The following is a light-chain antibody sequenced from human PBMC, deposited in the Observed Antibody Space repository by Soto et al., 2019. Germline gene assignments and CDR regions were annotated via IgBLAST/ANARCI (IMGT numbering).Light chain of an antibody. Sequence: PCTLNTTPREPSPLYCGPSQSVRSNLAGYQQKHAQAPRLLIYGAATSATGSPARFSGSGSGTEVTITTSSRHSEDVAVEYCNQDYKGTPVTFCGGTK. CDR3: NQDYKGTPVT. CDR1: QSVRSN. CDR2: GAA. J-gene: IGKJ4*01. V-gene: IGKV3-15*01.